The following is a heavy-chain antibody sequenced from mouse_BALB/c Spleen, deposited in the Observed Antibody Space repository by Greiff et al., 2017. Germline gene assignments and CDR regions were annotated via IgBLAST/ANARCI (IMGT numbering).Heavy chain of an antibody. D-gene: IGHD2-14*01. V-gene: IGHV2-2*02. Sequence: QVQLQESGPGLVQPSQSLSITCTVSGFSLTSYGVHWVRQSPGKGLEWLGVIWSGGSTDYNAAFISRLSISKDNSKSQVFFKMNSLQANDTAIYYCARGGTTRVYYAMDYWGQGTSVTVSS. CDR3: ARGGTTRVYYAMDY. CDR2: IWSGGST. CDR1: GFSLTSYG. J-gene: IGHJ4*01.